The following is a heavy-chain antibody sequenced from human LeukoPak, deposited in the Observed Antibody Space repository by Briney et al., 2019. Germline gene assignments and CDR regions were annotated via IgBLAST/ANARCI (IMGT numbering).Heavy chain of an antibody. D-gene: IGHD3-10*01. Sequence: GGSLRLSCTASGLSVSSSFMSWVRQTPGKGLEWVAVISFDGINKYYADSVKGRFAISRDNSKSTLYLQMNSVRAEDTAVYYCARVMSGSLTFDWWGQGTLVTVSS. CDR1: GLSVSSSF. V-gene: IGHV3-30*03. J-gene: IGHJ4*02. CDR3: ARVMSGSLTFDW. CDR2: ISFDGINK.